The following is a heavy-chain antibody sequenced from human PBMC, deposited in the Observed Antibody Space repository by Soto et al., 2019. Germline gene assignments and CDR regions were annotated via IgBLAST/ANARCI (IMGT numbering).Heavy chain of an antibody. V-gene: IGHV3-21*01. CDR2: ISSNSAYI. Sequence: GGSLRLSGAASGFTFRSFTMNWVRQAPGKGLEWVSTISSNSAYIYYTDALRGRFTISRDNAKNSLHLQMNSLRAEDTAVYYCTRDASRDSSARGWFDPWGPGTLVTVSS. J-gene: IGHJ5*02. D-gene: IGHD6-13*01. CDR1: GFTFRSFT. CDR3: TRDASRDSSARGWFDP.